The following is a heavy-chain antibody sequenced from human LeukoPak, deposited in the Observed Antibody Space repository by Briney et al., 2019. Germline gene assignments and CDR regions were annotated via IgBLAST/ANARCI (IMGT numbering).Heavy chain of an antibody. J-gene: IGHJ4*02. Sequence: GGSLRLSCSASGFTFSNYAMHWVRQAPGKGPQHVSTISGSGDATHYTDSMKGRFIISRDNSRNTLYLQMSGLRSEDTAVYYCVRSSASKYDYWGQGTLVTVSS. CDR3: VRSSASKYDY. V-gene: IGHV3-64D*06. CDR2: ISGSGDAT. CDR1: GFTFSNYA. D-gene: IGHD2-2*01.